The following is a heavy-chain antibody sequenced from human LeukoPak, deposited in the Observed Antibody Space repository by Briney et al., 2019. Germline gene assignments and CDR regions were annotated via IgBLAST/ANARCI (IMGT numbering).Heavy chain of an antibody. V-gene: IGHV4-34*01. CDR3: ARARPPSRSWLLGWFDP. D-gene: IGHD6-13*01. CDR2: INHSGST. Sequence: SETLSLTCAVYGGSFSGYYWSWIRQPPGKGLEWIGEINHSGSTNYNPSLKSRVTISVDTSKNQFSLKLSSVTAADTAVYYCARARPPSRSWLLGWFDPWGQGTLVTVSS. CDR1: GGSFSGYY. J-gene: IGHJ5*02.